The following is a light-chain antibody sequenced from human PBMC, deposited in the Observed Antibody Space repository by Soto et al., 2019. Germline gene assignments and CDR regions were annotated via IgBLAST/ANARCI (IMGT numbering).Light chain of an antibody. Sequence: EIVMTQSPATLSVSPGERATLSCRASQRVSSNFAWYRQAPGQAPTLLIYGASTRATGIPARFSGSGSGTEFTLTISSLQSEDFAVYYGQQYHNWPYTFGQGTNLEIK. CDR1: QRVSSN. J-gene: IGKJ2*01. V-gene: IGKV3-15*01. CDR3: QQYHNWPYT. CDR2: GAS.